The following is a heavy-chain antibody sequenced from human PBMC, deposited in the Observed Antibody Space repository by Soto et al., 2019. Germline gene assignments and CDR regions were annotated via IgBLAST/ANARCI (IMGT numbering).Heavy chain of an antibody. V-gene: IGHV3-23*01. Sequence: EVQLLESGGGLVHPGGSLRLSCAASGFTFNTFAMNWVRQAPGKGLECVAAISGSGGTTYDADSVKGRFTISRDTSKNTLYSQMNSLSAEDTAVYYCAKGFIVVVTAIRPDDNFGVWGQGTMVTVSS. D-gene: IGHD2-21*02. CDR1: GFTFNTFA. J-gene: IGHJ3*01. CDR3: AKGFIVVVTAIRPDDNFGV. CDR2: ISGSGGTT.